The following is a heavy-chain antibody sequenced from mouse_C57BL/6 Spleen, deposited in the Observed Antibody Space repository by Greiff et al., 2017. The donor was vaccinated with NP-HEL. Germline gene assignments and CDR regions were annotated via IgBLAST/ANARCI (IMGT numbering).Heavy chain of an antibody. D-gene: IGHD2-1*01. J-gene: IGHJ1*03. CDR2: INYDGSST. V-gene: IGHV5-16*01. CDR1: GFTFSDYY. CDR3: AREIYYGNSDWYFDV. Sequence: EVKLMESEGGLVQPGSSMKLSRTASGFTFSDYYMAWVRQVPEKGLEWVANINYDGSSTYYLDSLKSRFIISRDNANNILYLQMSSLKSEDTATYYCAREIYYGNSDWYFDVWGTGTTVTVSS.